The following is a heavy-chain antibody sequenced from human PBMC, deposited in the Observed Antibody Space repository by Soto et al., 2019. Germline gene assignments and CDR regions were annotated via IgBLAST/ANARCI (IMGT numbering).Heavy chain of an antibody. CDR2: IYHNGGT. CDR3: AASQDDFWSGYANSFDP. CDR1: SGSITSINW. V-gene: IGHV4-4*02. J-gene: IGHJ5*02. Sequence: QVQLQESGPGLVKPSGTLSLTCAVSSGSITSINWWIWVRQPPGKGLEWIGEIYHNGGTNYTPSLQSRVTMSLDKSNNQFSLSLSSVTAAATAVYYCAASQDDFWSGYANSFDPWGQGTLVTVSS. D-gene: IGHD3-3*01.